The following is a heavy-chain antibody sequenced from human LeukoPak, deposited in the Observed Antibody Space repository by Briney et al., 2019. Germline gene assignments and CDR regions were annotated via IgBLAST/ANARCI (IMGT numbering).Heavy chain of an antibody. J-gene: IGHJ5*02. V-gene: IGHV1-18*01. D-gene: IGHD3-3*01. CDR2: ISLYTDNT. CDR1: GYTFSNYG. CDR3: ASCADFWSGYYQYNWFDP. Sequence: ASVKVSCKASGYTFSNYGISWVRQAPGQGLEWMAWISLYTDNTYYAQNLQDRVTMTADTSTSTVYMELRSLRSEDTAVYYCASCADFWSGYYQYNWFDPWGQGTLVTVSS.